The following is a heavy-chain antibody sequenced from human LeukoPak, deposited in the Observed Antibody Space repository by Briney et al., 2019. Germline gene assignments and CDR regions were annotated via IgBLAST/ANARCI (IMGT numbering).Heavy chain of an antibody. Sequence: GGSLGLSCAASGFTFDGYGMHWVRQAPGKGLEWVAAISYDGSNKYYADSVKGRFTISRDNSKNTLYLQMNSLRAEDTAVYYCAKDDTDWLVLYYFDYWGQGTLVTVSS. CDR3: AKDDTDWLVLYYFDY. V-gene: IGHV3-30*18. CDR1: GFTFDGYG. CDR2: ISYDGSNK. J-gene: IGHJ4*02. D-gene: IGHD6-19*01.